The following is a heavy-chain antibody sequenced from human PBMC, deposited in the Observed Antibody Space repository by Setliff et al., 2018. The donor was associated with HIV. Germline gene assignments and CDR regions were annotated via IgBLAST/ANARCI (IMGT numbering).Heavy chain of an antibody. D-gene: IGHD6-13*01. CDR2: ISPGDSDT. J-gene: IGHJ4*02. V-gene: IGHV5-51*01. CDR3: ARVGQQLATYYFDY. Sequence: PGESLKISCKGSGYSFTSYWIGWVRQMPGKGLEWMGIISPGDSDTRYSPSFQGQVTISADESTSTAYLQWSSLKVSDTATYYCARVGQQLATYYFDYWGQGTLVTVSS. CDR1: GYSFTSYW.